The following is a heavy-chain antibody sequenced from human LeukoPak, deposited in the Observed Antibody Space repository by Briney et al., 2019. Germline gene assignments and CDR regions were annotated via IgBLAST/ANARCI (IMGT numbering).Heavy chain of an antibody. CDR3: ARADYDFWSGYPMGYMDV. D-gene: IGHD3-3*01. CDR2: INPNSGGT. CDR1: GHTFTGYY. V-gene: IGHV1-2*02. J-gene: IGHJ6*03. Sequence: ASVMVSCKASGHTFTGYYMHWVRQAPGQGLEWMGWINPNSGGTNYAQKFQGRVTMTRDTSISTAYMELSRLRSDDTAVYYCARADYDFWSGYPMGYMDVWGKGTTVTVSS.